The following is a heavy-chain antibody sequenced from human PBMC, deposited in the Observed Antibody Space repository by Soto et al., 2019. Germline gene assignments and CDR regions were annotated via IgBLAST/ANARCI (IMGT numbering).Heavy chain of an antibody. CDR3: ARDGPHITIFGYGEH. D-gene: IGHD3-3*01. V-gene: IGHV3-15*01. Sequence: LRLSCAASGFTFSNAWMSWVRQAPGKGLEWVGRIKSKTDGGTTDYAAPVKGRFTISRDDSKNTLYLQMNSLRADDTAVYYCARDGPHITIFGYGEHWGQGNLVTVSS. CDR2: IKSKTDGGTT. J-gene: IGHJ4*02. CDR1: GFTFSNAW.